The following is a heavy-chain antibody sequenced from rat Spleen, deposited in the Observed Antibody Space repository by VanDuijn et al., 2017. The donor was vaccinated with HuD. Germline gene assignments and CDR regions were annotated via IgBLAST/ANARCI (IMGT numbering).Heavy chain of an antibody. Sequence: EVQLVESGGDLMQPGRSMNFSCAASGFTFSNYYMAWVRQAPTKGLEWVASISTGGGNTYYRDSVKGRFTISRDNAKNTLYLQMDSLRSEDTATYYCARGGYNYGWFAYWGQGTLVTVSS. CDR3: ARGGYNYGWFAY. V-gene: IGHV5-25*01. D-gene: IGHD1-9*01. CDR1: GFTFSNYY. CDR2: ISTGGGNT. J-gene: IGHJ3*01.